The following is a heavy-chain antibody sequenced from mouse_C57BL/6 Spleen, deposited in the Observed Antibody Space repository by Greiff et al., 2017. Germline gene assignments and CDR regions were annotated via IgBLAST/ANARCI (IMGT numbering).Heavy chain of an antibody. Sequence: VQLQQSGPVLVKPGASVKMSCKASGYTFTDYYMNWVKQSHGKSLEWLGVINPYNGGTSYNQKFKGKVTLTVDKSSSTAYMDLNRLTSEDSAVYYCARSTVVANYYAIDYWGQGTSVTVSS. D-gene: IGHD1-1*01. CDR2: INPYNGGT. J-gene: IGHJ4*01. V-gene: IGHV1-19*01. CDR1: GYTFTDYY. CDR3: ARSTVVANYYAIDY.